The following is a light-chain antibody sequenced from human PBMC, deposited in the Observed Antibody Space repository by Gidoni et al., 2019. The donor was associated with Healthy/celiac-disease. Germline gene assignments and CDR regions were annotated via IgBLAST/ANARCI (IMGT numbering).Light chain of an antibody. CDR1: QSVSSSY. CDR3: QQYGRSPGT. CDR2: GAS. Sequence: EIVFTWSPGTLSLSPGERATLSCKASQSVSSSYLAWYQQKPGQAPRLLIYGASSRATGIPDRFSGSGSGTDFTLTISRLEPEGFAVYYCQQYGRSPGTFGQGTKVEIK. J-gene: IGKJ1*01. V-gene: IGKV3-20*01.